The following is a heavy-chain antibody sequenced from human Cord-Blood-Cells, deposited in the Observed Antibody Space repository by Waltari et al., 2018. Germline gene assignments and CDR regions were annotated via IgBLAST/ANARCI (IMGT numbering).Heavy chain of an antibody. J-gene: IGHJ2*01. V-gene: IGHV4-39*01. CDR1: GGSISSSSYY. CDR2: IFYSGST. CDR3: ARHLTSSSWYGWYFDL. D-gene: IGHD6-13*01. Sequence: QLQLQESGPGLVKPSETLSLTCTVSGGSISSSSYYRGWIRQPPGKGLEWIGSIFYSGSTYYNPSLKSRVTISVDTSKNQFSLKLSSVTAADTAVYYCARHLTSSSWYGWYFDLWGRGTLVTVSS.